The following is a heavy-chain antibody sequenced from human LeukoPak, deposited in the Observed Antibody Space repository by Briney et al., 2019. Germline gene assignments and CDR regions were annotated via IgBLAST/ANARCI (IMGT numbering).Heavy chain of an antibody. Sequence: GGSLRLSCAASGFTFSSYGMHWVRQAPGKGLEWVAVISYDGSNKYYADSVKGRFTISRDNSKNTLYLQMNSLRAEDTAVYYCAKDGGTPMDFDYWGQGTLVTVSS. V-gene: IGHV3-30*18. D-gene: IGHD3-16*01. CDR2: ISYDGSNK. CDR1: GFTFSSYG. CDR3: AKDGGTPMDFDY. J-gene: IGHJ4*02.